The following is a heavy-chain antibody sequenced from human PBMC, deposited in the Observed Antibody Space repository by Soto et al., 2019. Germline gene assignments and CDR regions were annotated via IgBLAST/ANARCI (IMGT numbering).Heavy chain of an antibody. CDR2: IIPIFGTA. V-gene: IGHV1-69*01. CDR1: GGTFSSYA. J-gene: IGHJ6*02. CDR3: GRSWYYYYGMDV. D-gene: IGHD6-13*01. Sequence: QVQLVQSGAEVTKPGSSVPVSCKASGGTFSSYAISWVRQAPGQGLEWMGGIIPIFGTANYAQKFQGRATITADESTSTAYMELSSLRSEDTAVYYCGRSWYYYYGMDVWGQGTTVTVSS.